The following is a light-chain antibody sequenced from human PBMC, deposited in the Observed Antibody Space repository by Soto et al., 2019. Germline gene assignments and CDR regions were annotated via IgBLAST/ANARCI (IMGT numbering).Light chain of an antibody. CDR2: GAS. V-gene: IGKV3-20*01. J-gene: IGKJ1*01. Sequence: EIVLTQSPGTLSSSPGERATLSCRASQTVGSSFLAWFQHKPGQAPRLLIYGASTRATGIPDRFSGSGSGTDFTLTISRLEPEDFAVYYCHQYGSSQTFGQGTKVEIK. CDR1: QTVGSSF. CDR3: HQYGSSQT.